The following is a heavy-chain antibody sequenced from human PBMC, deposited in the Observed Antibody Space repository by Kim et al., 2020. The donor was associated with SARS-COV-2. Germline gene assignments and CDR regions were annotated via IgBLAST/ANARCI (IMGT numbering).Heavy chain of an antibody. J-gene: IGHJ6*02. V-gene: IGHV1-18*04. CDR2: ISAYNGNT. Sequence: ASVKVSCKASGYTFTSYGISWVRQAPGQGLEWMGWISAYNGNTNYAQKLQGRVTMTTDTSTSTAYMELRSLRSDDTAVYYCSMGSGSYYYYGYYYYGMDVWGQGTTVTVSS. CDR1: GYTFTSYG. CDR3: SMGSGSYYYYGYYYYGMDV. D-gene: IGHD3-10*01.